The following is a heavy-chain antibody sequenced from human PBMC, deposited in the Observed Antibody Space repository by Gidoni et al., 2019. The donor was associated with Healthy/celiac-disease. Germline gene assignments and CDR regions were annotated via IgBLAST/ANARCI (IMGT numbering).Heavy chain of an antibody. CDR1: GFTVSSNY. Sequence: EVQLVESGGGLIQPGGPLRLSCAASGFTVSSNYMGWVRQAPGKGLEWVSVIYSGGSTYYADSVKGRFTISRDNSKNTLYLQMNSLRAEDTAVYYCASPTPVVPAARYYYYGMDVWGQGTTVTVSS. D-gene: IGHD2-2*01. CDR2: IYSGGST. CDR3: ASPTPVVPAARYYYYGMDV. V-gene: IGHV3-53*01. J-gene: IGHJ6*02.